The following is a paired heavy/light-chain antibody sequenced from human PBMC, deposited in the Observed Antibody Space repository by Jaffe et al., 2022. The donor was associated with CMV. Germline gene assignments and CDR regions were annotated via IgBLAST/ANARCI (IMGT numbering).Heavy chain of an antibody. CDR1: GGSISSGGYY. J-gene: IGHJ4*02. CDR3: AQTKVETGDESSSWPFDY. CDR2: IYYSGST. Sequence: QVQLQESGPGLVKPSQTLSLTCTVSGGSISSGGYYWSWIRQHPGKGLEWIGYIYYSGSTYYNPSLKSRVTISVDTSKNQFSLKLSSVTAADTAVYYCAQTKVETGDESSSWPFDYWGQGTLVTVSS. D-gene: IGHD6-13*01. V-gene: IGHV4-31*03.
Light chain of an antibody. J-gene: IGLJ2*01. Sequence: SYVLTQPPSVSVAPGKTARITCGGNNIGSKSVHWYQQKPGQAPVLVIYYDSDRPSGIPERFSGSNSGNTATLTISRVEAGDEADYYCQVWDSSSDHPDDVVFGGGTKLTVL. CDR2: YDS. CDR3: QVWDSSSDHPDDVV. V-gene: IGLV3-21*04. CDR1: NIGSKS.